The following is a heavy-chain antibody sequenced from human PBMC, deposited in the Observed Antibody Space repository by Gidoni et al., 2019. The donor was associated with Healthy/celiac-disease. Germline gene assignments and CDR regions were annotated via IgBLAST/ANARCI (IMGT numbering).Heavy chain of an antibody. J-gene: IGHJ4*02. Sequence: EVQLLESGGGLVQPGGSLRLSCAASGFTFSSYAMSWVRQAPGKGLEWVSAISGSGGSTYYADSVKGRFTISRDNSKNTLYLQMNSLRAEDTAVYYCAKLETGTPGARNLGFDYWGQGTLVTVSS. CDR1: GFTFSSYA. D-gene: IGHD1-7*01. CDR2: ISGSGGST. V-gene: IGHV3-23*01. CDR3: AKLETGTPGARNLGFDY.